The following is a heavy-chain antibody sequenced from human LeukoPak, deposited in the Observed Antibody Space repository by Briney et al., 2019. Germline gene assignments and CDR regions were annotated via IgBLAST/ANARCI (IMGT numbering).Heavy chain of an antibody. CDR3: ARDAPFKRVVVPAAPYFDY. CDR2: ISAYNGNT. J-gene: IGHJ4*02. D-gene: IGHD2-2*01. Sequence: ASVKVSCKASGYSFTYYGISWVRQAPGQGLEWMGRISAYNGNTKYAQRLQGRVTMTTDTSTSTAYMELRSLRSDDTAVYYCARDAPFKRVVVPAAPYFDYWGQGTLVTVSS. V-gene: IGHV1-18*01. CDR1: GYSFTYYG.